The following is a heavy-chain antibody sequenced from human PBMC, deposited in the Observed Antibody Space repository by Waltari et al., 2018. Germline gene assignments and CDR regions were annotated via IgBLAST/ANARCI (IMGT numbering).Heavy chain of an antibody. V-gene: IGHV1-69*05. CDR1: GGTFSSYA. D-gene: IGHD1-20*01. Sequence: QVQLVQSGAEVKKPGSSVKVSCKASGGTFSSYAISWVRQAPGQGLEWMGGIIPIVGTANYAQKFQGRVTITTDESTSTAYMELSSLRSEDTAVYYCARDGTGYNPTNAFDIWGQGTMVTVSS. CDR3: ARDGTGYNPTNAFDI. CDR2: IIPIVGTA. J-gene: IGHJ3*02.